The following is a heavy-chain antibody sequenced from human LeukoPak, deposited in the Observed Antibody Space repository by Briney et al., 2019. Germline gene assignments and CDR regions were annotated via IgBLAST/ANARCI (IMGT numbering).Heavy chain of an antibody. CDR3: ARGEDIVVVPAATAYNWFDP. CDR1: GGTFSSYA. Sequence: GASVKVSCTASGGTFSSYAISWVRQAPGQGLEWMGGIIPIFGTANYAQKFQGRVTITADKSTSTAYMELSSLRSEDTAVYYCARGEDIVVVPAATAYNWFDPWGQGNLVTVSS. CDR2: IIPIFGTA. J-gene: IGHJ5*02. D-gene: IGHD2-2*01. V-gene: IGHV1-69*06.